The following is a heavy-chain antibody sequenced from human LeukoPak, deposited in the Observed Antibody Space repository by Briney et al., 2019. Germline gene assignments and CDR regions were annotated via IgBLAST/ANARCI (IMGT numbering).Heavy chain of an antibody. V-gene: IGHV3-9*01. J-gene: IGHJ4*02. Sequence: GGSLRLSCAASGFTFDDYAMHWVRQAPGKGLEWVSGISWNSGSIGYADSVKGRFTISRDNAKNSLYLQMNSLGAEDTAVYFCAKLHCTNACCYFIYWGQGTLVTVSS. CDR3: AKLHCTNACCYFIY. D-gene: IGHD2-8*01. CDR2: ISWNSGSI. CDR1: GFTFDDYA.